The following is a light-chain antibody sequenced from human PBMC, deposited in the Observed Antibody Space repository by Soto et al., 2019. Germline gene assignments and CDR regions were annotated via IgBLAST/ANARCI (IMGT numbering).Light chain of an antibody. CDR3: QQSGDSPRT. V-gene: IGKV3-20*01. J-gene: IGKJ1*01. CDR2: DAS. Sequence: EIVLTQYPSTLSLSPGERATLSCRASQSVTSNYLAWYQQKPGQAPRLLIYDASNRATGIPDRFSGSGSGTDFILTISRLDPEDFALYYCQQSGDSPRTFGQGTKVDI. CDR1: QSVTSNY.